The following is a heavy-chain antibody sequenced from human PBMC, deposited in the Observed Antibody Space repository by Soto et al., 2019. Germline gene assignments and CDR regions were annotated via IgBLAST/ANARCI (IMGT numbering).Heavy chain of an antibody. CDR1: GGSISSSSYY. CDR2: IHYTGST. V-gene: IGHV4-39*01. Sequence: QLQLQESGPGLVKPSETLSLTCTVSGGSISSSSYYWGWIRQPPGKGLEWIGNIHYTGSTYYNPSLKSRVTISIDTSKNQFSLNLRSVTAADTAVYYCARQGTTVTSKVDYWGQGTLVTSSS. J-gene: IGHJ4*02. CDR3: ARQGTTVTSKVDY. D-gene: IGHD4-17*01.